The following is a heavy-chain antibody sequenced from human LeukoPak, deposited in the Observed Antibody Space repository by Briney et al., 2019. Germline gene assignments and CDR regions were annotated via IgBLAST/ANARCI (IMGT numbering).Heavy chain of an antibody. Sequence: GGSLRLSCAASGFTFSSYGMSWVRQAPGKGLEWVSAISGGGGSTFYADSVKGRFTISRDNSKNTLYLQMNTLKTEDTAVYYCARDKWGSEAPLGYFDYWGQGILVTVSS. CDR2: ISGGGGST. D-gene: IGHD2-15*01. CDR1: GFTFSSYG. J-gene: IGHJ4*02. CDR3: ARDKWGSEAPLGYFDY. V-gene: IGHV3-23*01.